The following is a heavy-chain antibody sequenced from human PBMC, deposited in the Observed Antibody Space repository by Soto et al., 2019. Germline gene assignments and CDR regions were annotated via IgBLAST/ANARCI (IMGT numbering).Heavy chain of an antibody. J-gene: IGHJ6*02. CDR3: AKVVVYGKEYYGMDV. CDR1: GFTFSSYG. D-gene: IGHD2-8*02. Sequence: GSLRLSCAAYGFTFSSYGMHWVRQAPGKGLEWVAVISYDGSNKYYADSVKGRFTISRDNSKNTLYLQMNSLRAEDTAVYYCAKVVVYGKEYYGMDVWGQGTTVTVSS. CDR2: ISYDGSNK. V-gene: IGHV3-30*18.